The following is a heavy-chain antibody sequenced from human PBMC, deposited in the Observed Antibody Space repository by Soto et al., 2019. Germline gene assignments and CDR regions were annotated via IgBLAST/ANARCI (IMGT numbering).Heavy chain of an antibody. Sequence: DVQLVGSGGGLVQPGGSLRLSCVASGFPFSSYAMHWVRQAPGKGLEWISYINGASTTTFYADSVKGRFTVSRDNAKNSVYLQMSSLRHEDTAFYSCAGDLSHWGQGMRVTVSS. CDR1: GFPFSSYA. J-gene: IGHJ4*02. CDR3: AGDLSH. CDR2: INGASTTT. V-gene: IGHV3-48*02.